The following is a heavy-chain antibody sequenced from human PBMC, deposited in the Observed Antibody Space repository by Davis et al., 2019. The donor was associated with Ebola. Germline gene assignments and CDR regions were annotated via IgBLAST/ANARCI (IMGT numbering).Heavy chain of an antibody. Sequence: AASVKVSCKASGYTFTSYYMHWVRQAPGQGLEWMGIINPSGGNTNYAQKVQGRVTMITDTSTGTAYLDLRSLRSDDTAVYFCARTSIVGTTTTASDIWGQGTLVTVSS. CDR3: ARTSIVGTTTTASDI. D-gene: IGHD1-26*01. CDR1: GYTFTSYY. CDR2: INPSGGNT. V-gene: IGHV1-46*01. J-gene: IGHJ3*02.